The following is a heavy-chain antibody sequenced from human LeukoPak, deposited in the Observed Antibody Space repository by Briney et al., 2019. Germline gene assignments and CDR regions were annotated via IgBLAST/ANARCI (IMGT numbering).Heavy chain of an antibody. V-gene: IGHV4-59*01. CDR1: GGSISSYY. CDR3: ARGGDPPPHWVSYYFDY. J-gene: IGHJ4*02. Sequence: SETLSLTCTFSGGSISSYYWSWIRQPPGKGLEWIGYIYYSGSTNYNPSLKSRVTISVDTSKNQFSLKLSCATAADTAVYYCARGGDPPPHWVSYYFDYWGQGTLVTVSS. D-gene: IGHD7-27*01. CDR2: IYYSGST.